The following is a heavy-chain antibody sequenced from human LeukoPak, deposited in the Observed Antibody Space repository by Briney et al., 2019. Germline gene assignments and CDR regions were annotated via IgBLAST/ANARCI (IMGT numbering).Heavy chain of an antibody. V-gene: IGHV1-2*02. CDR1: GYTFTGYY. CDR2: INPNSGGT. J-gene: IGHJ4*02. D-gene: IGHD4/OR15-4a*01. CDR3: ARVLTSGSGTVLEYVDY. Sequence: GASVKVSCKASGYTFTGYYMHWVRQAPGQGLEWMGWINPNSGGTNYAQKFQGRVTMTRDTSISTAYMELSRLRSDDTAVYYCARVLTSGSGTVLEYVDYWGQGTLVTVSS.